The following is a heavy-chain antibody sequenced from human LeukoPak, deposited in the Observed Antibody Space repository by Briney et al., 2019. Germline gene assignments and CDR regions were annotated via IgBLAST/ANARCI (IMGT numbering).Heavy chain of an antibody. CDR2: IYYSGST. D-gene: IGHD6-19*01. J-gene: IGHJ3*02. V-gene: IGHV4-59*01. Sequence: SETLSLTCTVSGGSISSYYWSWIRQPPGKGLECIGYIYYSGSTNYNPSLKSRVTISVDTSKNQFSLKLSSVTAADTAVYYCASNIAVAGSDAFDIWGQGTMVTVSS. CDR3: ASNIAVAGSDAFDI. CDR1: GGSISSYY.